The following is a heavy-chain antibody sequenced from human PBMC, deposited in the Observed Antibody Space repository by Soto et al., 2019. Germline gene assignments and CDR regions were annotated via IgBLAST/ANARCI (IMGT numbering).Heavy chain of an antibody. D-gene: IGHD6-19*01. Sequence: GGSLRLSCAASGFTFSSYWMSWVRQAPGKGLEWVANIKQDGSEKYYVDSVKGRFTISRDNAKNSLYLQMNSLRAEDTAVYYCARDPPPYRSGWYVYYYYYGMDVWGQGTTVTVYS. CDR1: GFTFSSYW. CDR3: ARDPPPYRSGWYVYYYYYGMDV. J-gene: IGHJ6*02. CDR2: IKQDGSEK. V-gene: IGHV3-7*01.